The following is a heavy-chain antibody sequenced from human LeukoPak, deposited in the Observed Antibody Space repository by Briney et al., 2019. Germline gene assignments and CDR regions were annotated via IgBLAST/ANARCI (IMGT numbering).Heavy chain of an antibody. CDR3: ASPRNYDSSTFDI. V-gene: IGHV3-21*01. CDR1: GFTLSGYS. J-gene: IGHJ3*02. D-gene: IGHD3-22*01. Sequence: GGSLRLSCAASGFTLSGYSMNWVRQAPGKGLGWASSISTSSTYIYYADSVKGRFTISRDNAKNSLYLQMNSLRAEDTAVYYCASPRNYDSSTFDIWGQGTMVTVSS. CDR2: ISTSSTYI.